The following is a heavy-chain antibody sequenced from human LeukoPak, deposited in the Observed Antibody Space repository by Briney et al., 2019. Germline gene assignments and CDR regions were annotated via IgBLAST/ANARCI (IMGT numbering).Heavy chain of an antibody. Sequence: GGSLRLSCAASGFTFSDYDMHWVRHTTGKALEWVSAISTAGDTFYPGSVKGRFTISREDAKNSLYLQMNSLRAGDTAVYFCARAPHGDYFDYWGQGTLVTVSS. CDR3: ARAPHGDYFDY. CDR2: ISTAGDT. D-gene: IGHD4-17*01. J-gene: IGHJ4*02. CDR1: GFTFSDYD. V-gene: IGHV3-13*01.